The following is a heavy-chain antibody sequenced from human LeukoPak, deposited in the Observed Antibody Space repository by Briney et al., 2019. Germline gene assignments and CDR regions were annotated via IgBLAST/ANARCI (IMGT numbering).Heavy chain of an antibody. J-gene: IGHJ4*02. Sequence: SETLSLTCTVSGGSISSSSYYWGWIRQPPGKGLEWIGSIYYSWSTYYNPSLKSRVTISVDTSKNQFSLKLSSVTAADTAVYYCVGGYSYGYFDYWGQGTLVTVSS. CDR3: VGGYSYGYFDY. CDR1: GGSISSSSYY. V-gene: IGHV4-39*07. CDR2: IYYSWST. D-gene: IGHD5-18*01.